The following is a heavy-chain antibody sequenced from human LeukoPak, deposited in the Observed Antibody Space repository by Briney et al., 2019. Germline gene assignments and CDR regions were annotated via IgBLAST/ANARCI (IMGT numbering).Heavy chain of an antibody. Sequence: GGSLRLSCTASGFTFDSYAMSWVRQAPGKGLEWVSSISGGSEDTYYADSVKGRFTISRDNSKSTLYLQMNSLRAEDTAVYHCAKMQGYFDYWGQGTLVAVSS. J-gene: IGHJ4*02. V-gene: IGHV3-23*01. CDR2: ISGGSEDT. CDR3: AKMQGYFDY. CDR1: GFTFDSYA.